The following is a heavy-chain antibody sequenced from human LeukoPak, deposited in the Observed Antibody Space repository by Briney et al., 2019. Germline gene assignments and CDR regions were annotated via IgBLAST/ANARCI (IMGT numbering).Heavy chain of an antibody. CDR3: SRNGLVDFDY. J-gene: IGHJ4*02. V-gene: IGHV3-49*04. Sequence: GQSLRLSCTTSGFAFDDFAMSWVRQPAGKGLEWVGFIRRRAYGGAAEYAASVKGRFIVSRDDSKGIAYLQMNSLKTEDTAVYYCSRNGLVDFDYWGQGSRVIVSP. D-gene: IGHD2-8*01. CDR1: GFAFDDFA. CDR2: IRRRAYGGAA.